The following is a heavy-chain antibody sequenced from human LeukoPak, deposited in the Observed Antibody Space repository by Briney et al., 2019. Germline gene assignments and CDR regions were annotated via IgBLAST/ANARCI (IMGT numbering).Heavy chain of an antibody. D-gene: IGHD2-2*01. J-gene: IGHJ5*02. Sequence: SETLSLTCAVYGGSFSGYYWSWIRQPPGKGLEWIGEINHSGSTNYNPSLKSRVTISVDTSKNQFSLKLSSVTAADTAVYYCARGLDCSSTSCYASWFHWFDPWGQGTLVTVSS. V-gene: IGHV4-34*01. CDR1: GGSFSGYY. CDR2: INHSGST. CDR3: ARGLDCSSTSCYASWFHWFDP.